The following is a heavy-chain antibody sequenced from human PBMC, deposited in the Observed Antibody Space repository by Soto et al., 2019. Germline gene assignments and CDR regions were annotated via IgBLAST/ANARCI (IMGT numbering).Heavy chain of an antibody. V-gene: IGHV3-23*01. CDR2: ISGSGTNT. CDR1: GFTFRGCA. J-gene: IGHJ6*03. Sequence: EVQLLESGGGLVLPGGSLRLSCEASGFTFRGCAMSWVRQAPGKGPEWVSGISGSGTNTYYTDSVKGRFTVSRDDSKNLLFMQRNRLRAEDTAVYYCARTPHTLPSRDYGGNYIDVWCKGTTVNVSS. CDR3: ARTPHTLPSRDYGGNYIDV. D-gene: IGHD4-17*01.